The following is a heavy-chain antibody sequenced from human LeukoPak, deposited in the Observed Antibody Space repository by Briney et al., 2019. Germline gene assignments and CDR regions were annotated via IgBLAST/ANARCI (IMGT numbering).Heavy chain of an antibody. D-gene: IGHD5-18*01. CDR1: GFIFSSYW. CDR2: ISGSSGTT. V-gene: IGHV3-23*01. J-gene: IGHJ4*02. CDR3: AKARARDSYGLDYFDY. Sequence: SGGSLRLSCAASGFIFSSYWMHWVRHAPGKGLEWVSVISGSSGTTYYADSVKGRFTISRDNSKNTLYLQMNSLRAEDTAVYYCAKARARDSYGLDYFDYWGQGTLVTVSS.